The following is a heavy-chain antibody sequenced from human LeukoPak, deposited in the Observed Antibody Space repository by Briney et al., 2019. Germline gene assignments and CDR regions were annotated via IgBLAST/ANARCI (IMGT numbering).Heavy chain of an antibody. J-gene: IGHJ3*02. V-gene: IGHV4-59*08. CDR3: ARHRWYYYGSGNAFDI. D-gene: IGHD3-10*01. CDR1: GGSISSYY. Sequence: SETLSLTCTVSGGSISSYYWSWIRQPPGKGLEWIGYIYYSGSTNYNPSLKSRVTISVDTSKNQFSLKLSSVTAADTAVYYCARHRWYYYGSGNAFDIWGQGTMDTVSS. CDR2: IYYSGST.